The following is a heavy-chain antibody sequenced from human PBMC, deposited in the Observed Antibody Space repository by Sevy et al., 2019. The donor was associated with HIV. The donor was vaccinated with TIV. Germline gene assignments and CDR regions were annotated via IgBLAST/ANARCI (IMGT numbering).Heavy chain of an antibody. Sequence: GGSLRLSCAASGFTFSSYAMHWVRQAPGKGLEWVAVISYDGSNKYYADSVKGRFTISRDNSKNTLYLQMNSLRAEDTAVYYCARGVGYSYGYDYWGQGTLVTVS. CDR3: ARGVGYSYGYDY. J-gene: IGHJ4*02. CDR1: GFTFSSYA. CDR2: ISYDGSNK. D-gene: IGHD5-18*01. V-gene: IGHV3-30-3*01.